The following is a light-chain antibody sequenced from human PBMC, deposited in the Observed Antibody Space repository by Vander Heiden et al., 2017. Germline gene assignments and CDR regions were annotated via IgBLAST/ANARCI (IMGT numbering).Light chain of an antibody. V-gene: IGKV1-5*03. Sequence: DIQMTPSSSTLSASVGDRVTISCRASQSIDNFLAWYQHQPRKAPKLLIDKASSLEGGVPSMFSGSGSGTEFTLTISILQPDYFATYYCQKYDYYPLTFGGGTKVEIK. J-gene: IGKJ4*01. CDR2: KAS. CDR1: QSIDNF. CDR3: QKYDYYPLT.